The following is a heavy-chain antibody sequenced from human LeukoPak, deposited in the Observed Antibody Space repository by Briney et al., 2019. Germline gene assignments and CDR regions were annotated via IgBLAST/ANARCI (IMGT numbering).Heavy chain of an antibody. Sequence: GGSLRLSCAASGFTFSSYGMHWVRQASGKGLEWVGRIRSKANSYATAYAASVKGRFTISRDDSKNTAYLQMNSLKTEDTAVYYCTRHWVGATVYFDYWGQGTLVTVSS. CDR3: TRHWVGATVYFDY. D-gene: IGHD1-26*01. J-gene: IGHJ4*02. CDR1: GFTFSSYG. V-gene: IGHV3-73*01. CDR2: IRSKANSYAT.